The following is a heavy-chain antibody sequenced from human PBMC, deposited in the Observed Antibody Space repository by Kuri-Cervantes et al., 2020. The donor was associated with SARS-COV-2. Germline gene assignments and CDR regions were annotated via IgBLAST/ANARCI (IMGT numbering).Heavy chain of an antibody. V-gene: IGHV4-39*01. J-gene: IGHJ4*02. CDR3: AREYYDILTGHQLFDY. D-gene: IGHD3-9*01. Sequence: SETLSLTCTVPGGSISGSSYYWGWIRQPPGKGLEWIGSIYYSGSTYYNPSLKSRVTISVDTSKSQFSLKLSSVTAADTAVYYCAREYYDILTGHQLFDYWGQGTLVTVSS. CDR2: IYYSGST. CDR1: GGSISGSSYY.